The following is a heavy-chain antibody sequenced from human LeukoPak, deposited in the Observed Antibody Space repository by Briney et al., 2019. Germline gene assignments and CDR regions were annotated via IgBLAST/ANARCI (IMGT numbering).Heavy chain of an antibody. Sequence: SETLSLTCDVSGGSVTSTNWWTWVRQPPGKGLEWIVEVHLDGRTNYNPSLKSRLIMSVDLPENHIPLKLTTVTAADTAVYYCAREGGFYRPLDYSGQGTLVTVSS. D-gene: IGHD3-3*01. CDR3: AREGGFYRPLDY. J-gene: IGHJ4*02. CDR2: VHLDGRT. CDR1: GGSVTSTNW. V-gene: IGHV4-4*02.